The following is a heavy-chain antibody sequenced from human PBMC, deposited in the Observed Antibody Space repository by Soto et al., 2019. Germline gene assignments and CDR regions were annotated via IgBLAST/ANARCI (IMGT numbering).Heavy chain of an antibody. CDR3: ARRYSSYDAFDI. Sequence: ASVKVSCKASGYTFTSYYMHWVRQAPGQGLEWMGIINPSGGSTSYAQKFQGRVTMTRDTSTSTVYMELSSLLFEVTAVYYCARRYSSYDAFDIWGQGTMVTVSS. CDR1: GYTFTSYY. V-gene: IGHV1-46*03. J-gene: IGHJ3*02. CDR2: INPSGGST. D-gene: IGHD5-18*01.